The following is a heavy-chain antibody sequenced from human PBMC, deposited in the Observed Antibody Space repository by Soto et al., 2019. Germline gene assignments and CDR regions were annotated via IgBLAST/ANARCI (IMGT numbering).Heavy chain of an antibody. J-gene: IGHJ4*02. Sequence: QVQLVESGGGLVKPGGSLRLSCAASGFTFSDYYMSWIRQAPGKGLEWVSYISSSTGYISYTNYADSVKGRFTISRDNAKNSLYLQMNSLRAEDTAVYYCARTGSSGYSPLDYWGQGTLVTVSS. CDR1: GFTFSDYY. CDR3: ARTGSSGYSPLDY. D-gene: IGHD3-22*01. CDR2: ISSSTGYISYT. V-gene: IGHV3-11*06.